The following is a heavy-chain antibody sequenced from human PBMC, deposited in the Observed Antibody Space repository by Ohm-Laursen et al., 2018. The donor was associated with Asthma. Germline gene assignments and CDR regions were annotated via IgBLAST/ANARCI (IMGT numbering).Heavy chain of an antibody. CDR1: GFTFSSYA. D-gene: IGHD3-10*01. CDR2: ISYDGSNK. Sequence: SLRLSCAASGFTFSSYAMHWVRQAPGKGLEWVAVISYDGSNKYYSDSVKGRFTISRDNSKNTLFLQMNSLRAEDTAVYYCANSHSGRFLPDHWGQGALVTVSS. CDR3: ANSHSGRFLPDH. J-gene: IGHJ4*02. V-gene: IGHV3-30-3*01.